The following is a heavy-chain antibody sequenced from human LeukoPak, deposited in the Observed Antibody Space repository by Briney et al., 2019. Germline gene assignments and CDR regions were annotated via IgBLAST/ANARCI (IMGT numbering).Heavy chain of an antibody. J-gene: IGHJ5*02. V-gene: IGHV2-5*02. Sequence: SGPTLVKPTQTLTLICTFAGFSLNTGDVGVGWIRQPPGKALEWLALISRDDDQRYSPSLKNRLTITKDTSKNQVVLTMTNMDPVDTATYYCAHTGSPHGDDWFDPWGQGTLVTVSS. CDR1: GFSLNTGDVG. D-gene: IGHD7-27*01. CDR2: ISRDDDQ. CDR3: AHTGSPHGDDWFDP.